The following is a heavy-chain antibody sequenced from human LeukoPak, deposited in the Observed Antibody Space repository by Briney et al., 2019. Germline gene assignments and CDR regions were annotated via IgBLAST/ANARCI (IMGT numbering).Heavy chain of an antibody. CDR3: AKNSGSYVRGDYFDY. D-gene: IGHD1-26*01. CDR2: ISGSGGST. J-gene: IGHJ4*02. Sequence: PGGSLRLSCAASGFTFSSYAMSWVRQAPGKGLEWVSAISGSGGSTYYADSVKGRFTISRDNSKNTLYLQMNSLRAEDTAVYYCAKNSGSYVRGDYFDYWGQGTLVTVSS. V-gene: IGHV3-23*01. CDR1: GFTFSSYA.